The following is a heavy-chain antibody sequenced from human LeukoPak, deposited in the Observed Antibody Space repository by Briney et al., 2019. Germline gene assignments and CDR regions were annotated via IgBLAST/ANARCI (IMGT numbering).Heavy chain of an antibody. CDR2: INPNSGGT. CDR3: ARSRAVRCTNGVCRGYFDY. J-gene: IGHJ4*02. V-gene: IGHV1-2*02. CDR1: GYTFTGYY. Sequence: ASVKVSCKASGYTFTGYYMHWVRQAPGQGLEWMGWINPNSGGTNYAQKFQGRVTMTRDTPISTAYMELSRLRSDDTAVYYCARSRAVRCTNGVCRGYFDYWGQGTLVTVSS. D-gene: IGHD2-8*01.